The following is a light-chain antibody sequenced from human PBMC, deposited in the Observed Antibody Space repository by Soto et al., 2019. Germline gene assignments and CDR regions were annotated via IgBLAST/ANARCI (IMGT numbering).Light chain of an antibody. CDR1: TGAVTSNHH. V-gene: IGLV7-46*01. CDR2: DTS. Sequence: QAVVTQEPSLTVSPGGTVTLTCGSSTGAVTSNHHPYWFQQKAGQAPRTLIYDTSNKHSWTPARFSGSLLGDKAPLTLSGAQPEDEAQYYCLLSYNAARVFGGGTKLTV. CDR3: LLSYNAARV. J-gene: IGLJ2*01.